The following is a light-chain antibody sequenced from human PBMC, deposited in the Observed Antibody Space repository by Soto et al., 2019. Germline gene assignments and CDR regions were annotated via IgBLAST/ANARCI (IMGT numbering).Light chain of an antibody. CDR3: QLYGSSPPWT. V-gene: IGKV3-20*01. J-gene: IGKJ1*01. Sequence: EIVLTQSPGTLSSSPGERATLSCRASQSVSSSYLAWYQQKPGQAPRLLIYGASSRATGIPDRFSGSGSGTDFTLTISRLEPEDFAVFYCQLYGSSPPWTFGQGTKVEIK. CDR1: QSVSSSY. CDR2: GAS.